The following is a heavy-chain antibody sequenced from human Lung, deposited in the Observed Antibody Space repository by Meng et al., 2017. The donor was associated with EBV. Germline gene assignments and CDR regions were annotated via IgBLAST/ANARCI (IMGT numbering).Heavy chain of an antibody. D-gene: IGHD3-22*01. CDR1: GYIFTKYG. CDR2: ISPYNNNT. CDR3: ARAGYGSGYYYTHFDD. Sequence: QVQLVQSGAEVQKPXXSVKVSXTTSGYIFTKYGIGWVRQAPGQGLEWMGWISPYNNNTKYTQTLQGRVTMTTDTSTNTAYMYLRSLRSDDTAVYYCARAGYGSGYYYTHFDDWGQGTLVTVSS. V-gene: IGHV1-18*01. J-gene: IGHJ4*02.